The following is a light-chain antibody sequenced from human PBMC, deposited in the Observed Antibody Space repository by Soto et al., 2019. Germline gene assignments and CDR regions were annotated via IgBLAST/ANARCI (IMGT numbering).Light chain of an antibody. CDR3: QQYCSSLT. Sequence: EIVLIQYPATLSLSPGERATLSCRASQSISNYLAWYQQKSGQAPRLLIYDASNRATGIPARFSGSGSGTDFTLTISRLEPEDFAVYYCQQYCSSLTFGQGTRLEIK. CDR1: QSISNY. CDR2: DAS. J-gene: IGKJ5*01. V-gene: IGKV3-11*01.